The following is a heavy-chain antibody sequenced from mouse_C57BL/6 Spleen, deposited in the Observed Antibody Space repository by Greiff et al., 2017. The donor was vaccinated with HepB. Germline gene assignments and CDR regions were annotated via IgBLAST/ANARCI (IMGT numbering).Heavy chain of an antibody. D-gene: IGHD2-3*01. CDR1: GFSLTSYG. Sequence: VQLQESGPGLVQPSQSLSITCTVSGFSLTSYGVHWVRQSPGKGLEWLGVIWRGGSTDYNAAFMSRLSITKDNSKSQVFFKMNSLQADDTAIYYCAKSYDGYPDYAMDYWGQGTSVTVSS. J-gene: IGHJ4*01. CDR3: AKSYDGYPDYAMDY. V-gene: IGHV2-5*01. CDR2: IWRGGST.